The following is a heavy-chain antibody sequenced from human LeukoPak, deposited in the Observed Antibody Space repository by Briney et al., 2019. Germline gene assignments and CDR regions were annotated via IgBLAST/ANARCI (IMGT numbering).Heavy chain of an antibody. J-gene: IGHJ6*03. CDR3: ARRYYSYYMDV. V-gene: IGHV1-24*01. CDR1: GYTLTELS. CDR2: FDPEDGET. Sequence: GASVKVSCKVSGYTLTELSMHWVRQAPGKGLEWMGGFDPEDGETIYAQKFQGRVTMTTDTSTSTAYMELRSLRSDDTAVYFCARRYYSYYMDVWGKGTTVTVSS.